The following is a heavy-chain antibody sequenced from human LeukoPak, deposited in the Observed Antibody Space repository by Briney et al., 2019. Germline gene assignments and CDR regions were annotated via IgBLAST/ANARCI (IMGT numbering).Heavy chain of an antibody. J-gene: IGHJ4*02. CDR1: GFTFSSYA. V-gene: IGHV3-30*04. Sequence: PGGSLRLSCAASGFTFSSYAMHWVRQAPGKGLEWVAVISYDGSNKYYADSVKGRFTISRDNSKNTLYLQMNSLRAEDTAVYYCAWGLRGYYYGSGSYLGDYWGQGTLVTVSS. CDR3: AWGLRGYYYGSGSYLGDY. D-gene: IGHD3-10*01. CDR2: ISYDGSNK.